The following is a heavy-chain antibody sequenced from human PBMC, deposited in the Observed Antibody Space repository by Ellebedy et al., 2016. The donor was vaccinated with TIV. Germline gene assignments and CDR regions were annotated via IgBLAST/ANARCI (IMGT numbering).Heavy chain of an antibody. D-gene: IGHD3-22*01. CDR3: ARGEKHTSDDYPWEVPDY. CDR2: IYHSGYT. Sequence: GSLRLXXVVSGASFNNNDWWTWVRQPPGKGLEWIGEIYHSGYTNYNPSLKSRVTMSLDKSRGQFSLELSSVTAADTAVYFCARGEKHTSDDYPWEVPDYWGPGTLATVSS. CDR1: GASFNNNDW. J-gene: IGHJ4*02. V-gene: IGHV4-4*01.